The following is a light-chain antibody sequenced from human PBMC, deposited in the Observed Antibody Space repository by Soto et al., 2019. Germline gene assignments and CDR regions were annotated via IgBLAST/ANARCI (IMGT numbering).Light chain of an antibody. CDR2: DAS. CDR3: QHYNNYPLT. J-gene: IGKJ4*01. Sequence: DIQMTQSPSTLSASVGDRVTITCRASQSISSWLAWYQQKPGKAPKLLIYDASSLESEVPPRFSGSGSGTDFTPIISIQPPDYFANYYYQHYNNYPLTFGGGTKVEIK. CDR1: QSISSW. V-gene: IGKV1-5*01.